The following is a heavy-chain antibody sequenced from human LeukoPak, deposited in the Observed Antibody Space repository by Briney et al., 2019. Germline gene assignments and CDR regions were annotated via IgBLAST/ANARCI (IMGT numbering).Heavy chain of an antibody. CDR1: GFPFSSFG. CDR3: TKQDYFYHYGLDV. Sequence: PGGSLRLSCAASGFPFSSFGMHWVRQASGKGLEWVGRIRSKSNSYATTYAASVKGRFTISRDDSNNAAYLQMNSLKTEDTAVYYCTKQDYFYHYGLDVWGQGTTVTVSS. V-gene: IGHV3-73*01. CDR2: IRSKSNSYAT. J-gene: IGHJ6*02.